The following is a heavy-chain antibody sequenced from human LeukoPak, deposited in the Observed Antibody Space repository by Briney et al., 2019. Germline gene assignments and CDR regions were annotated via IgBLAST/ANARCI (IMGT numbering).Heavy chain of an antibody. V-gene: IGHV3-21*01. Sequence: PGGSLRLSCAASGFTFSSYSMNWVRQAPGKGLEWVSSISSSSSYIYYADSVKGRFTISRDNAKNSLYLQMNSLRAEDTAVYYCARDRQTYYYDSSGYPPDAFDIWGQGTMVTVSS. D-gene: IGHD3-22*01. CDR1: GFTFSSYS. J-gene: IGHJ3*02. CDR2: ISSSSSYI. CDR3: ARDRQTYYYDSSGYPPDAFDI.